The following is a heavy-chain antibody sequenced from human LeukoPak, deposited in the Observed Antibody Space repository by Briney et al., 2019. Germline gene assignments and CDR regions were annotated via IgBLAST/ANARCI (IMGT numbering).Heavy chain of an antibody. J-gene: IGHJ4*02. Sequence: SETLSLTCAVYGGSFSGYYWSWIRQPPGKGLEWIGEINHSGGTNYNPSLKSRVTISVDTSKNQFSLKLSSVTAADTAVYYCARAGSGWSNYFDYWGQGTLVTVSS. V-gene: IGHV4-34*01. CDR1: GGSFSGYY. CDR3: ARAGSGWSNYFDY. D-gene: IGHD6-19*01. CDR2: INHSGGT.